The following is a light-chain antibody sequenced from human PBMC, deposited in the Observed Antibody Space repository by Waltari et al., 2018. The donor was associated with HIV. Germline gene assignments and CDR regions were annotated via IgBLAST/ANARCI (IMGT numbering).Light chain of an antibody. J-gene: IGLJ2*01. Sequence: QSALTQPASVSGSPGQSITISCTGPNRDVGGYHYVSWSQQHPGKAPNPLLFEVTHRPSGISSRFSGSKSGNTATMTISGLQAEDEADYYCSSYTTTSTVLFGGGTKVTVL. V-gene: IGLV2-14*01. CDR1: NRDVGGYHY. CDR3: SSYTTTSTVL. CDR2: EVT.